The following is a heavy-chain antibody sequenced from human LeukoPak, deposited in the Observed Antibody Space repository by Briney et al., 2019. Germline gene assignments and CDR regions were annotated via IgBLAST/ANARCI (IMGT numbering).Heavy chain of an antibody. D-gene: IGHD2-2*01. CDR1: GGSISNGSYY. V-gene: IGHV4-61*02. CDR3: AREGGYCSSTSCSYNWFDP. Sequence: SQTLSLTCTVSGGSISNGSYYWSWIRQPAGKGLEWIGRIYTSGSTNYNPSLKSRVTISVDTSKNQFSLKLSSVTAADTAVYYCAREGGYCSSTSCSYNWFDPWGQGTLVTVSS. J-gene: IGHJ5*02. CDR2: IYTSGST.